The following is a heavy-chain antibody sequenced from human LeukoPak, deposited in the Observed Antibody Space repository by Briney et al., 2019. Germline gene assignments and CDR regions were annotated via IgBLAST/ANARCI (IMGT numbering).Heavy chain of an antibody. V-gene: IGHV4-39*07. D-gene: IGHD3/OR15-3a*01. CDR3: AVKVAGTGYY. CDR1: GGSISSSSYY. J-gene: IGHJ4*02. CDR2: IYYSGST. Sequence: PSETLSLTCTVSGGSISSSSYYWGWIRQPPGKGLEWIGSIYYSGSTYYNASLKSRVTISLDTSKNQFSLKLSSVTAADTAVYYCAVKVAGTGYYWGQGTLVTVSS.